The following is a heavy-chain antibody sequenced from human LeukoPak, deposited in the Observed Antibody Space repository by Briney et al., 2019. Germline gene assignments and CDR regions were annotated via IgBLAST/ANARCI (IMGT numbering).Heavy chain of an antibody. D-gene: IGHD3-3*01. CDR2: IYSGGST. J-gene: IGHJ4*02. Sequence: PGGSLRLSCAASGFTVSSNYMSWVRQAPGKGLEWVSVIYSGGSTYYADPVKGRFTISRDNSKNTLYLQMNSLRAEDTAVYYCAREFESGYYDYWGQGTLVTVSS. CDR1: GFTVSSNY. V-gene: IGHV3-53*01. CDR3: AREFESGYYDY.